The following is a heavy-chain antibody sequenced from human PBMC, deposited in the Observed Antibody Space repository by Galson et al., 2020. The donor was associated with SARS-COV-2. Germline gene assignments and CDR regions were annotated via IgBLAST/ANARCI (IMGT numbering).Heavy chain of an antibody. V-gene: IGHV3-30*18. Sequence: TGGSLRLSCVAHGLTLRTYGTHWVRPAPGKGLEWVAFISYDGINQYYADSVKGRFTISRDNSKNTVSLQMNSLRGEDTAVYYCAKDVRYCSSTSCYATSYYYYGMDVWGQGTTVSVSS. CDR3: AKDVRYCSSTSCYATSYYYYGMDV. D-gene: IGHD2-2*01. J-gene: IGHJ6*02. CDR1: GLTLRTYG. CDR2: ISYDGINQ.